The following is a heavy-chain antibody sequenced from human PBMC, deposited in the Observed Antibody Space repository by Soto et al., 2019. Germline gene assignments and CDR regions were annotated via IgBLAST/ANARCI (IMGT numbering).Heavy chain of an antibody. D-gene: IGHD6-13*01. J-gene: IGHJ1*01. CDR1: GFTFSSYA. CDR2: ISGSGGST. Sequence: EVQLLESGGGLVQPGGSLRRSCAASGFTFSSYAMSWVRQAPGKGLEWVSAISGSGGSTYYADSVKGRFTISRDNSKNTLCLQMNSLRAEDTAVYYCAKSIAAAGTWYFQHWGQGTLVTVSS. CDR3: AKSIAAAGTWYFQH. V-gene: IGHV3-23*01.